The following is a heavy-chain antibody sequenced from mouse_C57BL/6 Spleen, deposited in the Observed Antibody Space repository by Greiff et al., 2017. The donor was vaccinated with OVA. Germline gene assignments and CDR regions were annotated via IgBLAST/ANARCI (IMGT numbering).Heavy chain of an antibody. D-gene: IGHD3-3*01. J-gene: IGHJ2*01. Sequence: EVKLVESGGGLVKPGGSLKLSCAASGFTFSSYAMSWVRQTPEKRLEWVATISDGGSYTYYPDNVKGRFTFSRDNAKNNLYLQMSNLKSEDTATYYCGRDRGGGFDYWGQGTTLTVSS. V-gene: IGHV5-4*01. CDR2: ISDGGSYT. CDR3: GRDRGGGFDY. CDR1: GFTFSSYA.